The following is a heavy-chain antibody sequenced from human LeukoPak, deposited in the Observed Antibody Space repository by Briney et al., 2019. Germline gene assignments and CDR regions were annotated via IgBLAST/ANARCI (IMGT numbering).Heavy chain of an antibody. D-gene: IGHD4-17*01. J-gene: IGHJ3*02. CDR3: ARDGDYGDYHNRGAFDI. CDR1: GGSVSSGSYY. CDR2: IYYSGST. V-gene: IGHV4-61*01. Sequence: SETLSLTCTVSGGSVSSGSYYWSWIRQPPGKGLEWIGYIYYSGSTNYNPSLKSRVTISVDTSKNQFSLKLSSVTAADTAVYYCARDGDYGDYHNRGAFDIWGQGTMVTVSS.